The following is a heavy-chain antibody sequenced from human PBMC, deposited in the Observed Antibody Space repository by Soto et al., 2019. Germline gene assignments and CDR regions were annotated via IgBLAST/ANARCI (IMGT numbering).Heavy chain of an antibody. CDR2: ISAYNGNT. D-gene: IGHD6-6*01. CDR1: GYTFTSYG. Sequence: QVQLVQSGAEVKKPGASVKVSCKASGYTFTSYGISWVRQAPGQGLEWMGWISAYNGNTNYAQKLQGRVTTTTDTSTSTAYMELRSLRSDDTAVYYCAREPASSSSVVYYYYGMDVWGQGTTVTVSS. J-gene: IGHJ6*02. V-gene: IGHV1-18*01. CDR3: AREPASSSSVVYYYYGMDV.